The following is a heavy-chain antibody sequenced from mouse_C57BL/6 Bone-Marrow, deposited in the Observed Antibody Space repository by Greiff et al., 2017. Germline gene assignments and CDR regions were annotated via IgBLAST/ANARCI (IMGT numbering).Heavy chain of an antibody. CDR2: IWSGGST. V-gene: IGHV2-2*01. J-gene: IGHJ4*01. D-gene: IGHD2-4*01. CDR1: GFSLTSYG. CDR3: DRGTSSTMITTKNTMDY. Sequence: VMLVESGPGLVQPSQSLSITCTVSGFSLTSYGVHWVRQSPGKGLEWLGVIWSGGSTDYTAAFISRLSISKDNSKSHVFFKMNSLQADDTAIYYCDRGTSSTMITTKNTMDYWGQGTSGTVAS.